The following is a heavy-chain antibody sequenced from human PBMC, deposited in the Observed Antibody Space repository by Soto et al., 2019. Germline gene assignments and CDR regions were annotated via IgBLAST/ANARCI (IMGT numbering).Heavy chain of an antibody. CDR2: LNHSGST. CDR1: GGSFSGHY. J-gene: IGHJ4*02. V-gene: IGHV4-34*01. D-gene: IGHD6-13*01. CDR3: ARVGALGSSSCFDY. Sequence: QVQLQQWGAGLLKPSETLSLTCAVSGGSFSGHYWSWIRQPPGKGLEWIGELNHSGSTNYNPSLKSRVTIXLXTXXNQFSLKLSSVTAADTAVYFCARVGALGSSSCFDYWGQGTLVTVSS.